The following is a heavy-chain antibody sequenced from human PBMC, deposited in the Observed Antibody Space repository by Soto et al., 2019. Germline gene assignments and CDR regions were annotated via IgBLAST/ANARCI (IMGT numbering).Heavy chain of an antibody. Sequence: GSLRLSCSASGFTFSSYDMHWVRQGPGKGLEWVSAIGTAGDTNYAGSVKGRFTISRENAKNSLYLQMNSLRAGDTAIYFCERAIAPTLFDYWGQGTVPTVYS. CDR2: IGTAGDT. V-gene: IGHV3-13*04. D-gene: IGHD3-22*01. CDR3: ERAIAPTLFDY. J-gene: IGHJ4*02. CDR1: GFTFSSYD.